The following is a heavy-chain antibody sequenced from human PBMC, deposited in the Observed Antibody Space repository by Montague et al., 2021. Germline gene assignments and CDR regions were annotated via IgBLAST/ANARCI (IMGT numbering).Heavy chain of an antibody. CDR2: MFYGGAT. CDR1: SGSIFHAH. D-gene: IGHD3-10*01. V-gene: IGHV4-59*08. J-gene: IGHJ5*02. Sequence: SETLSLTCTVSSGSIFHAHWSWVRQPPGKGLEWLGSMFYGGATSNNPSLKGRVTMSIDTSTNQFSLKLSLVTAADTAVYYCAKQDYFVSGTSYKGFDPWGQGILVTVSS. CDR3: AKQDYFVSGTSYKGFDP.